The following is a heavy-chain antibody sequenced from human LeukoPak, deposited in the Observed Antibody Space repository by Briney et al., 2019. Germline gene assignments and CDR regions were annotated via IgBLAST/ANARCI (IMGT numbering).Heavy chain of an antibody. V-gene: IGHV4-59*11. CDR2: IYYSRSS. D-gene: IGHD1-26*01. CDR3: ASASQDLLYYFYMDV. CDR1: GGSISSHY. Sequence: SETLSLTCTVSGGSISSHYWSWIRQPPGKGLEWIGYIYYSRSSNYNPSLKSRVTISVDTSKNQFSLKLSSVTAADTAVYYCASASQDLLYYFYMDVWGKGTTVTVSS. J-gene: IGHJ6*03.